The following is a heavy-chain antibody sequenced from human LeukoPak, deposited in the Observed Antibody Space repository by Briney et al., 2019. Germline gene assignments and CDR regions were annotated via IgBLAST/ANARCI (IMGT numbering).Heavy chain of an antibody. Sequence: GSLRLSCAASGFTFSSYWMSWVRQAPGKGLEWVANIKQDGSEKYYVDSVKGRFTISRDNAKNSLYLQMNSLRAEDTAVYYCARDKGDGYNPLAYWGQGTLVTVSS. V-gene: IGHV3-7*01. D-gene: IGHD5-24*01. CDR3: ARDKGDGYNPLAY. CDR2: IKQDGSEK. J-gene: IGHJ4*02. CDR1: GFTFSSYW.